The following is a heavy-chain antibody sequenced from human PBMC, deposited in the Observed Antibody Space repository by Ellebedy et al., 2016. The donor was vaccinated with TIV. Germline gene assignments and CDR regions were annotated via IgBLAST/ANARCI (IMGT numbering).Heavy chain of an antibody. D-gene: IGHD3-3*02. CDR3: AKISPTHRGAFDI. CDR1: GFTFSSYA. J-gene: IGHJ3*02. Sequence: GESLKISXEASGFTFSSYAMSWLSQAPGKGLEWVSVFGGRSTTTYYADSVKGRFTISRDNSKNTLFLQMNSLRGDDTARYYCAKISPTHRGAFDIWGQGTMVTVSS. V-gene: IGHV3-23*01. CDR2: FGGRSTTT.